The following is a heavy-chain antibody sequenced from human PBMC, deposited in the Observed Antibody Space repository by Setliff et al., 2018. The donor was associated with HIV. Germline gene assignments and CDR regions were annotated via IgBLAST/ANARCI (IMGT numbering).Heavy chain of an antibody. CDR3: ARAGASSGWYGWYFDY. Sequence: SVKVSCKASGGTFSSYAISWVRQAPGQGLEWMGGIIPIFGTANYAQKFQGRVTITADESTSTAYMELSSLRSEDTAAYYCARAGASSGWYGWYFDYWGQGTLVTVSS. V-gene: IGHV1-69*13. D-gene: IGHD6-19*01. CDR2: IIPIFGTA. CDR1: GGTFSSYA. J-gene: IGHJ4*02.